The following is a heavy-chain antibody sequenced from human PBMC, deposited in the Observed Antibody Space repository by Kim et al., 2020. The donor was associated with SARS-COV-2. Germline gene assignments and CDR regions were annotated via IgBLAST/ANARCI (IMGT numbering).Heavy chain of an antibody. J-gene: IGHJ3*02. Sequence: GGSLRLSCSASGISFGDYAMSWFRQAPGKGLEWVASIRSKAYDGPTEYAASVKGRFTVSRDASTSIAYLQMNSLKTEDTGIYYCNGDHGGLEAFDIWGQGTMFTVSS. CDR2: IRSKAYDGPT. D-gene: IGHD4-17*01. V-gene: IGHV3-49*03. CDR3: NGDHGGLEAFDI. CDR1: GISFGDYA.